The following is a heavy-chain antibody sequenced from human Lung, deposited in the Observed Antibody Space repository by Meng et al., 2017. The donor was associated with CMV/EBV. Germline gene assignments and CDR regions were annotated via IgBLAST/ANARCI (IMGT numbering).Heavy chain of an antibody. Sequence: SXTXSLXCTVSGGSISSSSYYWGWIRQPPGKGLEWIGSIYYSGSTYYNPSLKSRVTISVDTSKTQFSLKLSSVTAADTAVYYCARHYVPYTIFGVLNYYYYGMDVWXQGTTVTVSS. D-gene: IGHD3-3*01. CDR1: GGSISSSSYY. CDR3: ARHYVPYTIFGVLNYYYYGMDV. V-gene: IGHV4-39*01. CDR2: IYYSGST. J-gene: IGHJ6*02.